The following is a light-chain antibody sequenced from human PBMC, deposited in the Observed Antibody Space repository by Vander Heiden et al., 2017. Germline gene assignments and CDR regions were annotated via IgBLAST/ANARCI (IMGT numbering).Light chain of an antibody. Sequence: EIVLTQSPGTLSLPPGERASPSCRASQSVSSSYLAWYQQKPGQAPRLLIYGASSRATGIPDRFSGSGSGTDFTLTISRLEPEDFAVYYCQQYGSSPRLFGGGTKVEIK. J-gene: IGKJ4*01. CDR3: QQYGSSPRL. CDR2: GAS. V-gene: IGKV3-20*01. CDR1: QSVSSSY.